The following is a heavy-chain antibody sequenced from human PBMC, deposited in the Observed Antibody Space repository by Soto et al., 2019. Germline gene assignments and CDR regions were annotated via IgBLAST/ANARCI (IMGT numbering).Heavy chain of an antibody. D-gene: IGHD1-26*01. V-gene: IGHV3-23*01. CDR1: GFTFSSYG. J-gene: IGHJ2*01. Sequence: GGSRRLSCAASGFTFSSYGMHWVRQAPWKGLEWVSSISANGGSTYYADSVKGRFTFSRDNSKNTLYLQMNSLRAEDTAVYYCARGGRLNWYFDLWGRGTLVTVSS. CDR3: ARGGRLNWYFDL. CDR2: ISANGGST.